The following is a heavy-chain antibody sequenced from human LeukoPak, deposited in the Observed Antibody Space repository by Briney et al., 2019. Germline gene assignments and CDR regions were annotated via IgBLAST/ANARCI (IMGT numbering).Heavy chain of an antibody. D-gene: IGHD2-15*01. J-gene: IGHJ4*02. CDR3: AKGYCSGGTCYSYDY. CDR2: INPSGGST. Sequence: ASVKVSCKASGYTFTRYYMHWVRQAPGQGLEWMGIINPSGGSTSYAQKFQGRVTMTRDTSTSTVYMELNSLSSEDTAVYYCAKGYCSGGTCYSYDYWGQGTLVTVSS. V-gene: IGHV1-46*01. CDR1: GYTFTRYY.